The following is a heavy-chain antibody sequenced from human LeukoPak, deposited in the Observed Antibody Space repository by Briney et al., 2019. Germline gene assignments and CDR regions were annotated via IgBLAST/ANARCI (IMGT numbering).Heavy chain of an antibody. CDR2: IYYSGNT. J-gene: IGHJ4*02. CDR1: GGSISSSSYY. D-gene: IGHD7-27*01. V-gene: IGHV4-39*07. CDR3: ASNTGTVFDY. Sequence: KSSETLSLTCTVSGGSISSSSYYWGWIRQPPGKGLEWIGSIYYSGNTYYNPSLKSRVTISLEMSKRQFSLNLTSVTAADTAVYYCASNTGTVFDYWGQGALVTVSS.